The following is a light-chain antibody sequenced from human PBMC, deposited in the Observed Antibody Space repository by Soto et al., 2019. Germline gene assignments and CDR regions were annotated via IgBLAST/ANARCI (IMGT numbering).Light chain of an antibody. CDR2: GAS. V-gene: IGKV3-20*01. Sequence: EIVLTQSPGTLSLSPGERATLSCRASQSVSSSYLAWYHQKPGQAPRLLIYGASSRATGIPDRFSGSGSGTYFALIISRLEPEVFAVYYCQHYGSSPTTFGQVTKVEIK. CDR1: QSVSSSY. J-gene: IGKJ1*01. CDR3: QHYGSSPTT.